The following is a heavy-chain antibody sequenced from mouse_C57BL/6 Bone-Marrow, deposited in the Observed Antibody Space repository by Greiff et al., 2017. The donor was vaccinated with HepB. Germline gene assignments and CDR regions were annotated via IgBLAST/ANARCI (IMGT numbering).Heavy chain of an antibody. D-gene: IGHD2-4*01. CDR3: AIRTTMRYFDV. Sequence: QVQLQQPGAELVKPGASVKVSCKASGYTFTSYWMHWVKQRPGQGLEWIERIHPSDSDTNYNQKFKGKATLTVDKSSSTAYMQLSSLTSEDSAVYYCAIRTTMRYFDVWGTGTTVTVSS. CDR2: IHPSDSDT. J-gene: IGHJ1*03. CDR1: GYTFTSYW. V-gene: IGHV1-74*01.